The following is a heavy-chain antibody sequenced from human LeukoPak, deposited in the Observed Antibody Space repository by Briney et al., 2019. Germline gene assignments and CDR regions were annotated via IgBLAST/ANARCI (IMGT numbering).Heavy chain of an antibody. D-gene: IGHD6-13*01. J-gene: IGHJ3*02. CDR2: INPSGGST. V-gene: IGHV1-46*01. CDR1: GYNFTSFY. Sequence: GASVKVSCKASGYNFTSFYMHWVRQAPGQGLEWMGIINPSGGSTSYAQRFQGRVTMTRDTSTSTAYMELSRLRSDDTAVYYCARNQPSEYSSSWHDAFDIWGQGTMVTVSS. CDR3: ARNQPSEYSSSWHDAFDI.